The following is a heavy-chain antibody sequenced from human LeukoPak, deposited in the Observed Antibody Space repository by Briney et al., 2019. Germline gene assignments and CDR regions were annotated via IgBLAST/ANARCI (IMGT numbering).Heavy chain of an antibody. J-gene: IGHJ4*02. CDR1: GYIFTGYY. Sequence: GASVKVSCKASGYIFTGYYIHWVRQAPGQGLEWMGWINPNSGDTKYAQKFQGRVTMTGDTSISTAYMELSRLTSDDTAVYYCARDRIYGDDGVCDYWGQGTLVTVSS. D-gene: IGHD4/OR15-4a*01. V-gene: IGHV1-2*02. CDR3: ARDRIYGDDGVCDY. CDR2: INPNSGDT.